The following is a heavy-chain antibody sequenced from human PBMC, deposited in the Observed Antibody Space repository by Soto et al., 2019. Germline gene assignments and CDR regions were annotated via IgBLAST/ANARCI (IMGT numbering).Heavy chain of an antibody. CDR2: IYYSGST. CDR1: GGSISSYY. CDR3: ARHESLWVVPAAHHPFDY. D-gene: IGHD2-2*01. Sequence: SETLSLTCTVSGGSISSYYGSWIRQPPGKGLEWIGYIYYSGSTNYNPSLKSRVTISVDTSKNQFSLKLSSVTAADTAVYYCARHESLWVVPAAHHPFDYWGQGTLVTVSS. V-gene: IGHV4-59*08. J-gene: IGHJ4*02.